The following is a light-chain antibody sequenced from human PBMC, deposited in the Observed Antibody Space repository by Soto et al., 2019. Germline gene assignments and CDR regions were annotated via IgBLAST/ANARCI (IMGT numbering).Light chain of an antibody. J-gene: IGLJ2*01. Sequence: QAVVTQPPSASGTPGQRVTISCSGSRANIGSNTVSWYQQLPGTAPKLLIFSNNQRPSGVPDRFSGSKSGTSASLAITGLQSEHEADYYCAAWDDSLSGLVFGGGTKVTVL. CDR1: RANIGSNT. V-gene: IGLV1-44*01. CDR2: SNN. CDR3: AAWDDSLSGLV.